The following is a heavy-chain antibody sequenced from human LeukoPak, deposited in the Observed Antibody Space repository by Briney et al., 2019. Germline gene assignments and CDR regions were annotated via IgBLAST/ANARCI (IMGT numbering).Heavy chain of an antibody. CDR2: ISGSGSTT. V-gene: IGHV3-23*01. D-gene: IGHD6-13*01. CDR3: AKGFRGYSSSFFDY. CDR1: GLSFSGYA. J-gene: IGHJ4*02. Sequence: GGSLRLSCAASGLSFSGYAMSWVGQAPGKGLEWVSGISGSGSTTFYVDSVKGRFTISRDNSKKTLYLQMNSLRAEDTATYYCAKGFRGYSSSFFDYWGQGTLVTVSS.